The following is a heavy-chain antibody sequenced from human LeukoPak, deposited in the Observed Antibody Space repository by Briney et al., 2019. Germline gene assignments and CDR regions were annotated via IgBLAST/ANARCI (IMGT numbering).Heavy chain of an antibody. D-gene: IGHD4-17*01. Sequence: SVKVSCKTSGYIFTDYYIHWVRQAPGQGLEWMGGIIPIFGTANYAQKFQGRVTITADKSTSTAYMEPSSLRSEDTAVYYCARSTRYGDYGYNYWGQGTLVTVSS. V-gene: IGHV1-69*06. CDR3: ARSTRYGDYGYNY. CDR1: GYIFTDYY. CDR2: IIPIFGTA. J-gene: IGHJ4*02.